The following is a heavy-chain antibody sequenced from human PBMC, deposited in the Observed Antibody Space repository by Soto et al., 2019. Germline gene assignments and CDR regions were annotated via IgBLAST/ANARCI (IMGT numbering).Heavy chain of an antibody. V-gene: IGHV3-15*01. J-gene: IGHJ4*02. CDR1: GFTFSNAW. CDR3: TTWVVSSGYYQWSIFDY. CDR2: IKSKTDGGTT. Sequence: PGGSLRLSCAACGFTFSNAWMSWVRQAPGKGLEWVGRIKSKTDGGTTDYAAPVKGRFTISRDDSKNTLYLQMNSLKTEDTAVYYCTTWVVSSGYYQWSIFDYWGQGTLVTVSS. D-gene: IGHD3-22*01.